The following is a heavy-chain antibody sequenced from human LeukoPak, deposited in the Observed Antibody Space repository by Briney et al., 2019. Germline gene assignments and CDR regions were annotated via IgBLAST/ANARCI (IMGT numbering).Heavy chain of an antibody. CDR1: GHTFPKNG. Sequence: GASVKVSCKTSGHTFPKNGIAWVRQAPGQGLEWMGWVVGHTGHTKYTQKFQGRVVMTTDTSTATSYMELRSLKYDDTAIYYCVTVGRLHYVLEDWGQRTLVTVSS. V-gene: IGHV1-18*01. D-gene: IGHD1-20*01. J-gene: IGHJ4*02. CDR3: VTVGRLHYVLED. CDR2: VVGHTGHT.